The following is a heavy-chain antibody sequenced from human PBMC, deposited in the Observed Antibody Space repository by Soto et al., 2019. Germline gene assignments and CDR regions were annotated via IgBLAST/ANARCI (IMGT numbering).Heavy chain of an antibody. CDR3: ARNHNRRWLQIGASAWLLGMDV. D-gene: IGHD5-12*01. J-gene: IGHJ6*02. CDR1: GGTFSSYA. Sequence: ASVKVSCKASGGTFSSYAISWVRQAPGQGLEWMGGIIPIFGTANYAQKFQGRVTITADESTSTAYMELSSLRSEDTAVYYCARNHNRRWLQIGASAWLLGMDVWGQGTKVTVSS. V-gene: IGHV1-69*13. CDR2: IIPIFGTA.